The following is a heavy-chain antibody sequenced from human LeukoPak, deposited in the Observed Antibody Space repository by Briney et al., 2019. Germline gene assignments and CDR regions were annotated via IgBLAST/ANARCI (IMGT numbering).Heavy chain of an antibody. D-gene: IGHD6-13*01. CDR3: AKDLSSSWYDGYFDY. V-gene: IGHV3-30*18. J-gene: IGHJ4*02. Sequence: GGSLRLSCAASGFTFSSYGMHWVRQAPGKGLEWVAVVSYDGSKKYYADSVKGRFTISRDNAKNSLYLQMNSLRAEDTALYYCAKDLSSSWYDGYFDYWGQGTLVTVSS. CDR2: VSYDGSKK. CDR1: GFTFSSYG.